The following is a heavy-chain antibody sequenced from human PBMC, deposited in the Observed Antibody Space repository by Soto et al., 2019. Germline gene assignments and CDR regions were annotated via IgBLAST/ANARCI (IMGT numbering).Heavy chain of an antibody. D-gene: IGHD3-10*01. J-gene: IGHJ6*02. CDR3: VRLWPSRYYYYGMDV. V-gene: IGHV5-51*01. CDR2: IYAGDSDT. CDR1: GYSFTSYW. Sequence: GQSLKISCKGSGYSFTSYWIGWVRQIPGKGLEWMGIIYAGDSDTRYSPSFQGQVSISADKSISTAYRQWSSLKASDTAMYYCVRLWPSRYYYYGMDVWGRGTTVTVSS.